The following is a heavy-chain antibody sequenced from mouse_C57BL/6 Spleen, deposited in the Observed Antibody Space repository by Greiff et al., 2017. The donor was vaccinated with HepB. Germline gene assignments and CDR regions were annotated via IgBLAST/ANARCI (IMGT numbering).Heavy chain of an antibody. CDR3: AREFIGYGSSAWFAY. CDR1: GYTFTSYW. CDR2: IDPSDSYT. D-gene: IGHD1-1*01. J-gene: IGHJ3*01. Sequence: QVQLKQPGAELVRPGTSVKLSCKASGYTFTSYWMHWVKQRPGQGLEWIGVIDPSDSYTNYNQKFKGKATLTVDTSSSTAYMQLSSLTSEDSAVYYCAREFIGYGSSAWFAYWGQGTLVTVSA. V-gene: IGHV1-59*01.